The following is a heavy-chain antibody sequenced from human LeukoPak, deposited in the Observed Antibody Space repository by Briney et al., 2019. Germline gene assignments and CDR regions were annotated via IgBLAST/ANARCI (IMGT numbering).Heavy chain of an antibody. CDR1: GFTFSDYY. CDR3: ARTNSGYDSFDY. CDR2: ISGSTGYT. J-gene: IGHJ4*02. Sequence: GGSLRLSCAASGFTFSDYYMSWIRQAPGKGLEWVSYISGSTGYTNYADSVKGRFTISRGNAKNSLFLHMNSLRAEDTAVYYCARTNSGYDSFDYWGQGTLVTVSS. D-gene: IGHD5-12*01. V-gene: IGHV3-11*03.